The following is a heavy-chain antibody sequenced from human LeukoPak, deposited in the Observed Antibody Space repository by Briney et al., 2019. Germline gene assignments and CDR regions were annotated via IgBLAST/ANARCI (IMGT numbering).Heavy chain of an antibody. D-gene: IGHD1-26*01. CDR1: GYTFTGYY. CDR2: INPNSGGT. J-gene: IGHJ3*02. V-gene: IGHV1-2*02. CDR3: AGYSGSYLVLGTFGI. Sequence: ASVKVSCKASGYTFTGYYFHWVRQAPGQGLEWMGWINPNSGGTNYAQKFQGRVTMTRDTSISTAYMELSRLRSDDTAVYYCAGYSGSYLVLGTFGIWGQGTMVTVSS.